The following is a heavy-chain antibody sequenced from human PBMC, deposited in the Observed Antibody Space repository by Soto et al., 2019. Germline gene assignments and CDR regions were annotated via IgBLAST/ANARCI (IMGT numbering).Heavy chain of an antibody. Sequence: EVQLLESGGGLVQPGGSLRLSCAASGFTFSSHAMSWVRQAPGKGLEWVSGISGSGDSTYYADSVKGRFTISRDNSXNXXDLPMNSLRAEATAVYYCAKGVPGIAVAGTGYFQHWGQGTLVTVSS. V-gene: IGHV3-23*01. CDR2: ISGSGDST. CDR1: GFTFSSHA. J-gene: IGHJ1*01. CDR3: AKGVPGIAVAGTGYFQH. D-gene: IGHD6-19*01.